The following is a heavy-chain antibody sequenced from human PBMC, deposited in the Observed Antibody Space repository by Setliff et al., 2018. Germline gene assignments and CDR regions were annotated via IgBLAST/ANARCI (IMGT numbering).Heavy chain of an antibody. CDR2: IIPILGIA. Sequence: GASVKVSCKASGGTFSSYAISWVRQAPGQGLEWMGGIIPILGIANYAQKLQGRVTMTTDTSTSTVYMERSSLRSEDTDVYYCARDLWDMYSSSSGNLDYWGQGTLVTVSS. V-gene: IGHV1-69*10. D-gene: IGHD6-6*01. CDR1: GGTFSSYA. CDR3: ARDLWDMYSSSSGNLDY. J-gene: IGHJ4*02.